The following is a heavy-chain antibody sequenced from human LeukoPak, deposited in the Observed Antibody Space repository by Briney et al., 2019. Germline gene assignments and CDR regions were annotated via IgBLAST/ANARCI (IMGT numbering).Heavy chain of an antibody. V-gene: IGHV3-74*01. CDR1: GFTFSAYW. D-gene: IGHD1-14*01. CDR3: ARGGVVPE. J-gene: IGHJ4*02. CDR2: INNDGTAT. Sequence: GGSLRLSCAASGFTFSAYWMHWVRQVPGKGLVWVSRINNDGTATFFADSVKGRFTISRDNAKNTLYLQMDSLRAEDTAMYYCARGGVVPEWGQGTLVTVSS.